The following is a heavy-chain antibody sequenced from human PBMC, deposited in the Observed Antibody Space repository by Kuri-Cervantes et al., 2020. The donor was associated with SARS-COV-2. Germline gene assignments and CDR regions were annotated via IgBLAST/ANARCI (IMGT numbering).Heavy chain of an antibody. CDR3: ARAGDCGGDCLHFDY. Sequence: KVSCKGSGYSFTSYWIGWVRQMPGKGLEWMGIIYPGDSDTRYSQSFQGQVTISADKSISTAYLQWSSLKASDTAMYYCARAGDCGGDCLHFDYWGQGTLVTVSS. CDR1: GYSFTSYW. D-gene: IGHD2-21*01. V-gene: IGHV5-51*01. J-gene: IGHJ4*02. CDR2: IYPGDSDT.